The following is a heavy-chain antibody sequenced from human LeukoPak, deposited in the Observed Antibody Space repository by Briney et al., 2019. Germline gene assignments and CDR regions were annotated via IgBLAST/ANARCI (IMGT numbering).Heavy chain of an antibody. V-gene: IGHV3-33*01. D-gene: IGHD3-3*01. J-gene: IGHJ6*02. CDR2: IWYDGSNK. CDR1: GFTFSSYG. Sequence: GRSLRLSCAASGFTFSSYGMHWVRQAPGEGLEWVAVIWYDGSNKYYADSVKGRFTISRDNSKNTLYMQMNSLRAEDTAVYYCARDITIFGDYGMDVWGQGTPVTVSS. CDR3: ARDITIFGDYGMDV.